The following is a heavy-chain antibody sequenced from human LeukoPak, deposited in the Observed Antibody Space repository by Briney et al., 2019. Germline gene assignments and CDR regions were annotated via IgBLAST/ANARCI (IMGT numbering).Heavy chain of an antibody. D-gene: IGHD2-15*01. CDR3: ARRGYCSGGSCYSSPRDAFDI. CDR2: ISWNSGSI. J-gene: IGHJ3*02. Sequence: PGGSLRLSCAASGFTFDDYAMHWVRQAPGKGLEWVSGISWNSGSIGYADSVKGRFTISRDNAKNSLYLQMNSLRAEDTALYYCARRGYCSGGSCYSSPRDAFDIWGQGTMVTVSS. CDR1: GFTFDDYA. V-gene: IGHV3-9*01.